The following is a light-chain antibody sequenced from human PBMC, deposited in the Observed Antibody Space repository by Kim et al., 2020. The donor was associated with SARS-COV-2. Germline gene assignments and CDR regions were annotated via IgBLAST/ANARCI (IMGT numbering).Light chain of an antibody. CDR2: GAS. J-gene: IGKJ5*01. V-gene: IGKV3-20*01. CDR3: QQYGNSPIT. Sequence: SPGERATLSVRARQSVSSVYLAWYQQKPGQAPRLVIYGASRRATGIPDRFSGGGSGTDFTLTISRLEPEDFAVYYCQQYGNSPITFGQGTRLEIK. CDR1: QSVSSVY.